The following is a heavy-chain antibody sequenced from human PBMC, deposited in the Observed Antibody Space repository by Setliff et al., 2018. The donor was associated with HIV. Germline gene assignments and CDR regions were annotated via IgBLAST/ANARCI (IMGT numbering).Heavy chain of an antibody. CDR1: GGSITSGSYY. Sequence: SETLSLTCSVSGGSITSGSYYWIWIRLPPGKGLEWIADIRHSGTTYYNPSLKSRVTISVDTSKNQFSLELGSVTAADTALYYCARVREGPTSRRAFDIWGQGTMVTVSS. J-gene: IGHJ3*02. CDR2: IRHSGTT. CDR3: ARVREGPTSRRAFDI. D-gene: IGHD1-1*01. V-gene: IGHV4-39*07.